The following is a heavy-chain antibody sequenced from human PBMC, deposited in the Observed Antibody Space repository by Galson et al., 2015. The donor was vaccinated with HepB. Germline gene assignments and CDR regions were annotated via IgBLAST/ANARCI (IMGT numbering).Heavy chain of an antibody. D-gene: IGHD3-10*01. CDR1: GFTFSSYS. Sequence: SLRLSCAASGFTFSSYSMNWVRQAPGKGLEWVSYISSSSSYTNYADSVKGRFTISRDNAKNSLYLQMNSLRAEDTAVYYCARERDGSGRTFDYWGQGTLVTVSS. V-gene: IGHV3-21*05. J-gene: IGHJ4*02. CDR2: ISSSSSYT. CDR3: ARERDGSGRTFDY.